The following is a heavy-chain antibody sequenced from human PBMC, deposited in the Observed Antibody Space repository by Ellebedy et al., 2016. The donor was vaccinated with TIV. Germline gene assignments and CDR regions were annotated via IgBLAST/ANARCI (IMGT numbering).Heavy chain of an antibody. CDR3: AKGGIGYYYDSSGSNY. D-gene: IGHD3-22*01. CDR1: GFTFRTFG. V-gene: IGHV3-30*18. J-gene: IGHJ4*02. CDR2: VSSGGSVQ. Sequence: GESLKISCAASGFTFRTFGMHWVRQAPGNGLEWLAVVSSGGSVQYYADSVKGRFTISRDNSKNTLYLQMNSLRAEDTAMYYCAKGGIGYYYDSSGSNYWGQGILVTVSS.